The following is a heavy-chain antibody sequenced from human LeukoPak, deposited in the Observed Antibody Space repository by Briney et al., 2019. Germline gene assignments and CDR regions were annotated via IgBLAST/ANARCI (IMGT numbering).Heavy chain of an antibody. CDR3: ARSIVGATRSRYFDY. CDR1: GGSISSYY. CDR2: IYYSGST. V-gene: IGHV4-59*08. Sequence: SETLSLTCTVSGGSISSYYWCWIRQPPGKGLEWIGYIYYSGSTNYNPSLKSRVTISVDSSKNQFSLKLSSVTAADTAVYYCARSIVGATRSRYFDYWGPGTLVTVSS. D-gene: IGHD1-26*01. J-gene: IGHJ4*02.